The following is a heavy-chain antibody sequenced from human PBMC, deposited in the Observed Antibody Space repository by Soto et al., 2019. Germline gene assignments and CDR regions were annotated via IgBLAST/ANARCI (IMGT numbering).Heavy chain of an antibody. CDR3: AKRFAYSSGLDGFDI. D-gene: IGHD6-19*01. CDR1: EFIFSIYG. CDR2: ISGNGGTT. J-gene: IGHJ3*02. Sequence: GGSLRVSSASSEFIFSIYGMAWVGQGPGKGLEWVSGISGNGGTTYYADSVKGRFIISRDNSKNTLFLQMNSLRAEDSAIYYCAKRFAYSSGLDGFDIWGQGTMVTVSS. V-gene: IGHV3-23*01.